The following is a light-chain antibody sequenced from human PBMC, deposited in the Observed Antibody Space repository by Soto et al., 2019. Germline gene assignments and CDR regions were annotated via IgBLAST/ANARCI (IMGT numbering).Light chain of an antibody. V-gene: IGLV2-14*03. CDR1: SSDIGAYNY. Sequence: QSVLTQPASVSGSPGQSITISCTGTSSDIGAYNYVSWYHQHPGKAPKLMIYDVNIRPSGVSNRFSGSKSGNTASLTISGLQAEDEADYYCTSWTTSTTMIFGGGTKLTVL. CDR2: DVN. CDR3: TSWTTSTTMI. J-gene: IGLJ2*01.